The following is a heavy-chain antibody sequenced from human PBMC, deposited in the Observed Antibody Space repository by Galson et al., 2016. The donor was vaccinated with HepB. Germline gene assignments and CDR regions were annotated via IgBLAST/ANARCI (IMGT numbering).Heavy chain of an antibody. CDR3: AKDLYSSSWSTEYNWFGS. CDR2: ISDSGDST. D-gene: IGHD6-13*01. J-gene: IGHJ5*01. Sequence: SLRLSCAASGFTFSNYAMNWVRQAPGKGLEWVSVISDSGDSTYYADSVKGRFTISRDNFKNTLFLQMISLRAEDTALYYCAKDLYSSSWSTEYNWFGSWGQGTLVTVSS. V-gene: IGHV3-23*01. CDR1: GFTFSNYA.